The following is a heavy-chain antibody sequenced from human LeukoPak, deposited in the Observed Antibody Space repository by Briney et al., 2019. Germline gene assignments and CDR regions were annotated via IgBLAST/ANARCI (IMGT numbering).Heavy chain of an antibody. V-gene: IGHV4-4*07. CDR3: ARDIAAAGTWFDH. CDR1: GFSISNYY. D-gene: IGHD6-13*01. CDR2: IYTSGST. J-gene: IGHJ5*02. Sequence: SETLSLSCTVSGFSISNYYWRWIRQPAGKGLEWIGRIYTSGSTNYNPSPQSRVTMSVAPSTNQLPLKLSSVNAAATDVYYCARDIAAAGTWFDHWGQGTLVTVSS.